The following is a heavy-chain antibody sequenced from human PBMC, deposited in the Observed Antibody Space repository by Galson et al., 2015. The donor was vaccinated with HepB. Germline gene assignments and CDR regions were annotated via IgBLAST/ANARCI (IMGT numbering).Heavy chain of an antibody. CDR3: ARDDPRYLRYCSSTSCQGAFDY. V-gene: IGHV1-18*01. D-gene: IGHD2-2*01. Sequence: SVKVSCKASGYTFTSYGISWVRQAPGQGLEWMGWISAYNGNTNYAQKLQGRVTMTTDTSTSTAYMELRSLRSDDTAVYYCARDDPRYLRYCSSTSCQGAFDYWGQRTLVTVSS. CDR1: GYTFTSYG. J-gene: IGHJ4*02. CDR2: ISAYNGNT.